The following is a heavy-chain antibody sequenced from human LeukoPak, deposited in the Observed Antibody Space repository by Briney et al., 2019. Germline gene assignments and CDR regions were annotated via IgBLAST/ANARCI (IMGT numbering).Heavy chain of an antibody. CDR2: IYWDDDK. CDR3: AHTPESHYCSSTTCYGYWFGP. CDR1: GFSLSTSGVG. Sequence: SGPTLVNPTQTLTLTCTFSGFSLSTSGVGVGWIRQPPGKALEWLALIYWDDDKRYSPSLKSRLTITKDTSKNQVVLTMTNMDPVDTATYYCAHTPESHYCSSTTCYGYWFGPWGQGTLVTVSS. V-gene: IGHV2-5*02. D-gene: IGHD2-2*01. J-gene: IGHJ5*02.